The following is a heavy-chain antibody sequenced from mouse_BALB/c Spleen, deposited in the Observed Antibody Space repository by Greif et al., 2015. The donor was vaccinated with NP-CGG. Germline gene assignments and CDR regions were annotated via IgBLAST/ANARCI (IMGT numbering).Heavy chain of an antibody. CDR2: IYPGDGDT. J-gene: IGHJ1*01. Sequence: QVQLQQSGAELVRPGSSVKISCKASGYAFSSYWMNWVKQRPGQGLEWIGQIYPGDGDTNYSGKFKGKATLTADKSSSTAYMQLSSLTSEDSAVYFCAREDYGTQYFDVWGAGTTVTVSS. CDR1: GYAFSSYW. CDR3: AREDYGTQYFDV. V-gene: IGHV1-80*01. D-gene: IGHD1-1*01.